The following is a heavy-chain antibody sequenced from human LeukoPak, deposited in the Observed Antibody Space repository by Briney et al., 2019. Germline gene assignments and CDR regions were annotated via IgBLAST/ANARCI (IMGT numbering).Heavy chain of an antibody. Sequence: GGSLRLSCAASGFTFSSYAMSWVRQALGKGLEWVSAISGSGGSTYYAGSVKGRFTISRDNSKNTLYLQMNSLRAEDTAVYYCAKDRGVIITSYFDYWGQGTLVTVSS. CDR1: GFTFSSYA. CDR2: ISGSGGST. D-gene: IGHD3-10*01. J-gene: IGHJ4*02. V-gene: IGHV3-23*01. CDR3: AKDRGVIITSYFDY.